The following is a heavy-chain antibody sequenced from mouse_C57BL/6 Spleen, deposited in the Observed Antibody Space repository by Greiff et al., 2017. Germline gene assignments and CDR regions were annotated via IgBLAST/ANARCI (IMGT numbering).Heavy chain of an antibody. Sequence: VQVVESGPGLVQPSQSLSITCTVSGFSLTSYGVHWVRQSPGKGLEWLGVIWSGGSTDYNAAFISRLSISKDNSKSQVYLKMNSLQADDTAIYYCARPLTGTSWFAYWGQWTLVSVSA. CDR1: GFSLTSYG. D-gene: IGHD4-1*01. V-gene: IGHV2-2*01. J-gene: IGHJ3*01. CDR3: ARPLTGTSWFAY. CDR2: IWSGGST.